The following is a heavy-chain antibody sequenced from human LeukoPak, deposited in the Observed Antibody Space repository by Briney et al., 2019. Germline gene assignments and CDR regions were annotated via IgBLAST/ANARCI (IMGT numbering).Heavy chain of an antibody. CDR1: GFSFGDHA. CDR3: TRGPIPLWLYSVMDV. J-gene: IGHJ6*02. CDR2: IRSKAYGGTT. D-gene: IGHD2-2*02. Sequence: GGSLRLSCTAFGFSFGDHAMSWVRQAPGKGLEWVGFIRSKAYGGTTEYAASVKGRFTISREDSISIAYLQMNSLKTEDTAVFFCTRGPIPLWLYSVMDVWGQGTTVIVSS. V-gene: IGHV3-49*04.